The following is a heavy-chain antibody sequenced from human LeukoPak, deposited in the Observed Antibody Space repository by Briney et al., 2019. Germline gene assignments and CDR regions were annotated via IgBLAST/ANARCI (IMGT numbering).Heavy chain of an antibody. CDR1: GFTFSSYG. V-gene: IGHV3-30*03. J-gene: IGHJ4*02. CDR3: AREGSIVARTDY. Sequence: GGSLRLSCAASGFTFSSYGMHWVRQAPGKRLEWVAVISYDGNREYYPDSVKGRFTISRDNSKNTLYLQMKGLKTEDTGVYYCAREGSIVARTDYWGQGDLVIVSS. D-gene: IGHD2-15*01. CDR2: ISYDGNRE.